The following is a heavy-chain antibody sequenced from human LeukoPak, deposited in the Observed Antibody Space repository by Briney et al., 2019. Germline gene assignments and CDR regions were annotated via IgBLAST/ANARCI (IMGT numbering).Heavy chain of an antibody. CDR2: ISSSSSYI. V-gene: IGHV3-21*01. D-gene: IGHD6-13*01. J-gene: IGHJ6*03. CDR1: GFTFSSYS. Sequence: GGSLRLSCAPFGFTFSSYSMNWVRQAPGKGLEWVSSISSSSSYIYYADSVKGRFTISRDNAKNSLYLQMNSLRAEDTAVYYCARDQQQLAPYYYYYMDVWGKGTTVTVSS. CDR3: ARDQQQLAPYYYYYMDV.